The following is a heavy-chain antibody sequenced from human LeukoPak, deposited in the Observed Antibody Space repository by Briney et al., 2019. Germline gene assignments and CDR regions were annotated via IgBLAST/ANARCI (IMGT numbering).Heavy chain of an antibody. J-gene: IGHJ4*02. V-gene: IGHV1-69*05. CDR1: GGTFSSYA. Sequence: SVKVSCKASGGTFSSYAISWVRQAPGQGLEWMGRIIPIFGTANYAQKFQGRVTFTTDESTTTAYMELSSLRSEDTAVYYCARVGYSSSWYSDYWGQGTLVTVSS. CDR2: IIPIFGTA. D-gene: IGHD6-13*01. CDR3: ARVGYSSSWYSDY.